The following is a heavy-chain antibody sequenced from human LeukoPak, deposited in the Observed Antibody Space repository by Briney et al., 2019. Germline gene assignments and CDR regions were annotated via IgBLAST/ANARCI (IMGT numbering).Heavy chain of an antibody. J-gene: IGHJ4*02. D-gene: IGHD3-10*01. Sequence: GGSLRLSCAASVFTVSSNYMSWVRQAPGKGLEWVSLIYSGGTTYYADSVKGRFTISRDNSKNTLYLQMNSLRAEDTAVYYCAGPRFGELLYDYWGQGTLVTVSS. CDR3: AGPRFGELLYDY. V-gene: IGHV3-53*01. CDR2: IYSGGTT. CDR1: VFTVSSNY.